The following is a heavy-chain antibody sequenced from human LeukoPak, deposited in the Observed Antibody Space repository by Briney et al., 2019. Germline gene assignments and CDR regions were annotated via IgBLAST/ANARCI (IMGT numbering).Heavy chain of an antibody. CDR2: IYHSGST. CDR1: AGSISSGSW. Sequence: SETLSLTCAVSAGSISSGSWWNWVRQPPGKGLEWIGEIYHSGSTNYNPSLKSRVTISVDTSKNQFSLKLSSVTAADTAVYYRARHRGKYYYGSGSYGFDPWGQGTLVTASS. J-gene: IGHJ5*02. V-gene: IGHV4-4*02. D-gene: IGHD3-10*01. CDR3: ARHRGKYYYGSGSYGFDP.